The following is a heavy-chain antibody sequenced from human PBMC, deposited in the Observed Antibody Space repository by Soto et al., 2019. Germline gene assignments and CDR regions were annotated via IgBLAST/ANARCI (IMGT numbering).Heavy chain of an antibody. V-gene: IGHV3-23*01. CDR3: AKDQYYYDSSGSSGAFDI. Sequence: GGSLRLSCAASGFTFSSYAMSWVRQAPGQGLEWVSAISGSGGSTYYADSVKGPFTTSRDNSKNTLYLQMNSLRAEDTAVYYCAKDQYYYDSSGSSGAFDIWGQGTMVTVSS. J-gene: IGHJ3*02. D-gene: IGHD3-22*01. CDR1: GFTFSSYA. CDR2: ISGSGGST.